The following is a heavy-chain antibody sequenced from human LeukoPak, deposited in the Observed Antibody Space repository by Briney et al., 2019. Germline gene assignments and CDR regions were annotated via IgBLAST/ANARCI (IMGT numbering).Heavy chain of an antibody. CDR1: GYSSTGYY. Sequence: ASVKVSCKASGYSSTGYYMHWVPQTPGQGLEWMGWINPNSGGTNYAQKFQGRVTITRDTSISTAYMELSRLRSDDTAVYYCAREEGDSSGYYGYWGQGTLVTVSS. CDR2: INPNSGGT. CDR3: AREEGDSSGYYGY. J-gene: IGHJ4*02. V-gene: IGHV1-2*02. D-gene: IGHD3-22*01.